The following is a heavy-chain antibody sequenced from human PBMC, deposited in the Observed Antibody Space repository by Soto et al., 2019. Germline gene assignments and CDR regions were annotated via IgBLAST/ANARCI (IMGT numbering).Heavy chain of an antibody. J-gene: IGHJ4*02. CDR1: GGSLSLYN. CDR2: IYDSAST. CDR3: AAPPRY. V-gene: IGHV4-59*01. Sequence: PSEALSLTCTVSGGSLSLYNWSWIRQPPGKGLEWIGYIYDSASTNYNPSLKSRVTISVDTSKNQFSLKLTSVTSVDTAVYYCAAPPRYCGQGTLVTVS.